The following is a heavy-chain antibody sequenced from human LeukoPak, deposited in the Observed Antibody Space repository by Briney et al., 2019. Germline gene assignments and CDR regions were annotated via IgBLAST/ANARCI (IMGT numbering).Heavy chain of an antibody. CDR1: GFTFSDHY. Sequence: GGSLRLSCAASGFTFSDHYMDWVRQAPGKGLEWVGRTRKKVNGYTTEYAASAKGRFTVSRDDSKNSLYLQMNSLRTEDTAVYYCARGIAVIGTYTFFDYWGQGTLVTVSS. V-gene: IGHV3-72*01. CDR2: TRKKVNGYTT. D-gene: IGHD6-19*01. J-gene: IGHJ4*02. CDR3: ARGIAVIGTYTFFDY.